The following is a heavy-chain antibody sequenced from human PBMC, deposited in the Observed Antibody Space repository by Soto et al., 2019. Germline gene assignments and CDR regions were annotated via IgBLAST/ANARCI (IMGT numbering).Heavy chain of an antibody. Sequence: VQLVESGGGLVQPGGSLRLSCAASGFSFNDYLMGWVRQALGKGLEWVANIKEDGSEKFYVDSVKGRFTISRDSARNSLYLQMSSLRAEDTAVYFCARVRGWGWFDPWGQGTLVTVSS. CDR3: ARVRGWGWFDP. CDR1: GFSFNDYL. D-gene: IGHD3-10*01. J-gene: IGHJ5*02. CDR2: IKEDGSEK. V-gene: IGHV3-7*01.